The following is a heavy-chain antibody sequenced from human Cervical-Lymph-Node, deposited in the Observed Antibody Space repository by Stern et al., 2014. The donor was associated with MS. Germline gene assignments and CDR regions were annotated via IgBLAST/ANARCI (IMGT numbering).Heavy chain of an antibody. V-gene: IGHV3-33*01. CDR2: ILVDGSNK. D-gene: IGHD6-19*01. CDR3: ARVPSGWQTGFDY. J-gene: IGHJ4*02. CDR1: GFDFRIYG. Sequence: QVQLVQSGGGVVQTERSLRLSCAASGFDFRIYGMQWVRQTPGKGLEWVAVILVDGSNKNYADSVKGRFTISRDNSKNTLYLQMNSLRAADTAVYYCARVPSGWQTGFDYWGQGTLVTVSS.